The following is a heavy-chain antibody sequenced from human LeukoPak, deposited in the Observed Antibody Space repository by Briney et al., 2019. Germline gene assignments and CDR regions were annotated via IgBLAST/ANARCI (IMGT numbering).Heavy chain of an antibody. D-gene: IGHD5-12*01. CDR1: GYTFTSYA. Sequence: GASVKVSCKASGYTFTSYAIHWVRQAPGQGLEWMGWITPSGGTNYPQKFQGRVAITWDTSITTAYMELSRLTSDDTAVYYCARDLTSYRGNGLGDWFDSWGRGTLVTVSS. J-gene: IGHJ5*01. V-gene: IGHV1-2*02. CDR3: ARDLTSYRGNGLGDWFDS. CDR2: ITPSGGT.